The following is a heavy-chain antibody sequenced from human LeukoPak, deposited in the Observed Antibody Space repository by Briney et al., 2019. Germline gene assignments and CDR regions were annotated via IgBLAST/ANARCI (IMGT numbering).Heavy chain of an antibody. CDR1: GFTFSSYD. CDR3: ARDRAWNYFDY. J-gene: IGHJ4*02. D-gene: IGHD3-3*01. V-gene: IGHV3-30*03. CDR2: ISNDGSRK. Sequence: PGGSLRLSCAASGFTFSSYDMHWVRQAPGKGLEWVAIISNDGSRKYYAHSVEGRFTISRDNSKNTLYLQMDSLRAEDTAVYYCARDRAWNYFDYWGQGTLVTVSS.